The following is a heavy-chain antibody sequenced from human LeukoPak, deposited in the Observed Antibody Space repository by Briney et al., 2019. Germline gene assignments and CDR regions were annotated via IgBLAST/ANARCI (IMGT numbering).Heavy chain of an antibody. Sequence: SVKVSCKASGGTFSSYAISWVRQAPGQGLEWMGGIIPIFGTANYAQKFQGGVTITADKSTSTAYMELSSLRSEDTAVHYCARRDYDFWSGYPTYNWFDPWGQGTLVTVSS. D-gene: IGHD3-3*01. CDR3: ARRDYDFWSGYPTYNWFDP. J-gene: IGHJ5*02. CDR2: IIPIFGTA. V-gene: IGHV1-69*06. CDR1: GGTFSSYA.